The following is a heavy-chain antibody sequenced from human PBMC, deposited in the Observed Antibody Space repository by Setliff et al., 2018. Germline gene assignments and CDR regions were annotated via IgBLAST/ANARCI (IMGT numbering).Heavy chain of an antibody. D-gene: IGHD7-27*01. J-gene: IGHJ4*02. Sequence: SENLSLTCSVSGGSISNRDYYWDWIRQPPGKGLEWIGRVYYSGDTYYIPSLLSRVTISVDTSKNQFSLKLSSVTAADTSVYFCARHRPNLPFDAWGQGALVTVSS. V-gene: IGHV4-39*01. CDR2: VYYSGDT. CDR3: ARHRPNLPFDA. CDR1: GGSISNRDYY.